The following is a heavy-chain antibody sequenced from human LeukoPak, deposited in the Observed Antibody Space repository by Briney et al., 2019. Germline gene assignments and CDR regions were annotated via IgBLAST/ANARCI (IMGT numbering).Heavy chain of an antibody. V-gene: IGHV7-4-1*02. Sequence: ASVKVSCKASGYTFTSYAMNWVRQAPGQGLEWMGWINTNTGNPTYAQGFTGRFVFSLDTSVSTAYLQISSLKAEDTAVYYCARDKEHITMVRGVIMWWFDPWGQGTLVTVSS. CDR1: GYTFTSYA. J-gene: IGHJ5*02. D-gene: IGHD3-10*01. CDR3: ARDKEHITMVRGVIMWWFDP. CDR2: INTNTGNP.